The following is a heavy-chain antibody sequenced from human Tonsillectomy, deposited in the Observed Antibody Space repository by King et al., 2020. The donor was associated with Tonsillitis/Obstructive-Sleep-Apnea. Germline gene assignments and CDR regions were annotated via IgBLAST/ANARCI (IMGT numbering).Heavy chain of an antibody. V-gene: IGHV1-18*01. Sequence: QLVQSGAEVKKPGASVKVSCKASGYTFTSYDITWVRQAPGQGLEWMGWSRPNNGDTNYAQKFQGRVTMTSDTSTSTAYMELRSLRSDDTAVYYCARDYYDSSGYYHGYFQHWGQGTLVTVSS. D-gene: IGHD3-22*01. CDR2: SRPNNGDT. CDR1: GYTFTSYD. J-gene: IGHJ1*01. CDR3: ARDYYDSSGYYHGYFQH.